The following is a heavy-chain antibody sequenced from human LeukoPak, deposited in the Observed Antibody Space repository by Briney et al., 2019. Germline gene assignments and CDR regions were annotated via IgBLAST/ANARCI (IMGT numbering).Heavy chain of an antibody. J-gene: IGHJ3*02. D-gene: IGHD3-22*01. CDR3: ARHRGLRVGSGYYPNDAFDI. CDR2: IYYSGST. CDR1: GGSISSSSYY. Sequence: SETLSLTCTVSGGSISSSSYYWGWIRQPPGKGLEWIGSIYYSGSTNYNPSLKSRVTISVDTSKNQFSLKLSSVTAADTAVYYCARHRGLRVGSGYYPNDAFDIWGQGTMVTVSS. V-gene: IGHV4-39*01.